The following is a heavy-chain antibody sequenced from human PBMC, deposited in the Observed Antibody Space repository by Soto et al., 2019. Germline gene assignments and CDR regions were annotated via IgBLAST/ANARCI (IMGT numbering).Heavy chain of an antibody. Sequence: EVQLVESGGGLVQPGESLRLSCEASGFTFSTDWMNWVRQAPGKGLEWVANIKHDASDEYYVDSVKGRFTISRDNGKSSLYLQMSGLRAEVTAVYYCVRDVYGWGSFGTWGQGTLVTVSS. CDR3: VRDVYGWGSFGT. J-gene: IGHJ5*02. D-gene: IGHD3-10*01. CDR1: GFTFSTDW. CDR2: IKHDASDE. V-gene: IGHV3-7*01.